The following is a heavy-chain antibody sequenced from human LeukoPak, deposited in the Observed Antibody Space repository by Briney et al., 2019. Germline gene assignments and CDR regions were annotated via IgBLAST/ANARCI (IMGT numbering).Heavy chain of an antibody. J-gene: IGHJ5*02. V-gene: IGHV4-34*01. CDR3: ARAQSGRYYGSGSYSQYNWFDP. CDR2: INDSGST. Sequence: PSETLSLTCAVYGGSFSGYYWSWIRQPPGKGLEWIGEINDSGSTNYNPSLKSRVTISVDTSKNQFSLKLSSVTAADTAVYYCARAQSGRYYGSGSYSQYNWFDPWGQGTLVTVSS. D-gene: IGHD3-10*01. CDR1: GGSFSGYY.